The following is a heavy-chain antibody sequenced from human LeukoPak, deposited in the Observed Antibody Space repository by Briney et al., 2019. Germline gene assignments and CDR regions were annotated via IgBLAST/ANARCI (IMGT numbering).Heavy chain of an antibody. CDR2: ITSTATHT. D-gene: IGHD1-26*01. V-gene: IGHV3-69-1*02. J-gene: IGHJ4*02. CDR3: ARDGSPNYGYYAFFDN. Sequence: GGSLRLSCAASGFSDGDNYMSWVRQAPGKGLEWVSSITSTATHTYYADSVKGRFTISRDNAKNSLILQTSSLTVADTGIYYCARDGSPNYGYYAFFDNWGQGTLVTVSS. CDR1: GFSDGDNY.